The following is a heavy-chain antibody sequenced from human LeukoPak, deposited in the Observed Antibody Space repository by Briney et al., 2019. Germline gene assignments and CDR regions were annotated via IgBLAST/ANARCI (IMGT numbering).Heavy chain of an antibody. Sequence: VASVKVSCKASGYTFTGYYMHWVRQAPGQGLEWVGIIDTSGGSADYAQKFQGRVTMTRDSSTSTVYMELSSLRSEDTAVYYCSSGLDSSGYYGYWGQGTLVTVSS. J-gene: IGHJ4*02. CDR1: GYTFTGYY. CDR3: SSGLDSSGYYGY. D-gene: IGHD3-22*01. V-gene: IGHV1-46*01. CDR2: IDTSGGSA.